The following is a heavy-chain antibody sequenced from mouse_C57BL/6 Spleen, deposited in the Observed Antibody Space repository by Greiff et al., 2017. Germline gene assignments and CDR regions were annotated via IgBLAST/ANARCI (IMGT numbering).Heavy chain of an antibody. CDR2: IRNKANGYTT. CDR3: ARSSRDSD. CDR1: GFTFPDYY. J-gene: IGHJ3*01. Sequence: EVKLVESGGGLVQPGGSLSLSCAASGFTFPDYYMSWVRQPPGKALEWLGFIRNKANGYTTEYSASVKGRFTISRANSKSILYLQMNALGAYDSATYYCARSSRDSDWGQGTLVTVSA. V-gene: IGHV7-3*01. D-gene: IGHD6-1*01.